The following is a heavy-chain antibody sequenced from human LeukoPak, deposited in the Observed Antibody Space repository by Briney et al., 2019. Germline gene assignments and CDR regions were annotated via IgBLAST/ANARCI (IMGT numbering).Heavy chain of an antibody. Sequence: GASVKVSCKASGYTFTSYYMHWVRQAPGQGLEWMGIINPSGGSTSYAQKFQCRVTMTRDTSTSTVYMELSSLRSEDTAVYYCARIAVAGTGHGFFDYWGQGTLVTVSS. CDR1: GYTFTSYY. D-gene: IGHD6-19*01. J-gene: IGHJ4*02. CDR2: INPSGGST. CDR3: ARIAVAGTGHGFFDY. V-gene: IGHV1-46*01.